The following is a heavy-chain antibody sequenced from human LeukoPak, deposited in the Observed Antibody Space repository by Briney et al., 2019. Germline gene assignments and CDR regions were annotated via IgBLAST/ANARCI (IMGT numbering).Heavy chain of an antibody. V-gene: IGHV1-2*02. CDR2: INPNSGGT. CDR3: ASLAVAGTPDYYDY. CDR1: GYTLTGYY. J-gene: IGHJ4*02. D-gene: IGHD6-19*01. Sequence: ASVKVSCKASGYTLTGYYMHWVRQAPGQGLERMGWINPNSGGTNYAQKFQGRVTMTRDTSISTAYMELSRLRADDTAVYYCASLAVAGTPDYYDYWGQGALVTVSS.